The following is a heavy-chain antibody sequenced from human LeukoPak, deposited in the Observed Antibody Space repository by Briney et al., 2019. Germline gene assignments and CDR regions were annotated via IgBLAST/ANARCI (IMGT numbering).Heavy chain of an antibody. Sequence: SETLSLTCTVSGYSISSGYYWGWIRQPPEKGLEWIGSIYHSGSTYYNPSLKSRVTISVDTSKNQFSLKLSSVTAADTAVYYCARFNLSDYYGSGSYYLDAFDIWGQGTMVTVSS. CDR3: ARFNLSDYYGSGSYYLDAFDI. CDR2: IYHSGST. CDR1: GYSISSGYY. D-gene: IGHD3-10*01. J-gene: IGHJ3*02. V-gene: IGHV4-38-2*02.